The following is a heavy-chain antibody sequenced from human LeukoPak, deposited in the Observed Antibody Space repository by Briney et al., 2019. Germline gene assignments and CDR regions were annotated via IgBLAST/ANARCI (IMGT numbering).Heavy chain of an antibody. V-gene: IGHV4-59*01. CDR3: ARDNGEGGYCSSTSCYNWFDP. CDR1: GGSMSSYY. J-gene: IGHJ5*02. Sequence: SETLSLTCTVSGGSMSSYYWSWIRQSPGKGLEWIGYIYSSGVTTYNPYLKSRVTISVNTSTNQLSLKMNSVTAADTAVYYCARDNGEGGYCSSTSCYNWFDPWGQGTLVTVSS. D-gene: IGHD2-2*01. CDR2: IYSSGVT.